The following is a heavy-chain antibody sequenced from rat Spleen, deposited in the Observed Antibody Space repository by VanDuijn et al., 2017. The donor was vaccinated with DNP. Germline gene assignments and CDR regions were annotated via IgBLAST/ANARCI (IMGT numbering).Heavy chain of an antibody. V-gene: IGHV5-25*01. Sequence: EVQLVESGGGLVQPGRSMKLSCAASGFTFSNYYLAWVRQAPAKGLEWVASIGTGGGNTYYRDSVKGRFTISRDNAKSTLYLQMDSLRSEDTATYYCARRGYNSGYGGWFAYWGQGTLVTVSS. CDR1: GFTFSNYY. CDR3: ARRGYNSGYGGWFAY. CDR2: IGTGGGNT. D-gene: IGHD4-3*01. J-gene: IGHJ3*01.